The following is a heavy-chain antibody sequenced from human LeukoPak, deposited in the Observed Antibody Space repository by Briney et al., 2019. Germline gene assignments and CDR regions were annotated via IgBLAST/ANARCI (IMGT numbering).Heavy chain of an antibody. V-gene: IGHV3-23*01. CDR3: AKGDPDFWSGLYYFDY. J-gene: IGHJ4*02. Sequence: GGSLRLSCAASGFTFSSYAMSWVRQAPGKGLEWVSAISGSGGSTYYADSVKGRFTISRDNSKNTLYLQMSSLRAEDTAVYYCAKGDPDFWSGLYYFDYWGQGTLVTVSS. D-gene: IGHD3-3*01. CDR1: GFTFSSYA. CDR2: ISGSGGST.